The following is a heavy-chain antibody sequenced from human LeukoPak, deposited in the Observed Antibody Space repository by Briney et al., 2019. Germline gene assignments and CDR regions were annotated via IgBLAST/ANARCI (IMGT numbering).Heavy chain of an antibody. D-gene: IGHD3-22*01. CDR3: ARAALYYDGSGYGHLDV. CDR1: DASISSSNW. V-gene: IGHV4-4*02. J-gene: IGHJ6*02. CDR2: IHHSGST. Sequence: SETLSLTCAVSDASISSSNWWSWVRQPPGKGLEWSGEIHHSGSTNYKPSLKSRVAMSVDKSANQFSLKLSSVTATDTAVYYCARAALYYDGSGYGHLDVWGQGTTVTVSS.